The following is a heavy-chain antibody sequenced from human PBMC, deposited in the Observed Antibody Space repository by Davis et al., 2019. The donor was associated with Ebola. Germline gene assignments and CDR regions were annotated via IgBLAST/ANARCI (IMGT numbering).Heavy chain of an antibody. CDR2: IIPILGIA. D-gene: IGHD2-15*01. Sequence: SVKVSCKASGGTFSSYTISWVRQAPGQGLEWMGRIIPILGIANYAQKFQGRVTITADKSTSTAYMELSSLRSEDTAVFYCARASGGRRRDLDYWGQGTLVTVSS. CDR1: GGTFSSYT. J-gene: IGHJ4*02. V-gene: IGHV1-69*02. CDR3: ARASGGRRRDLDY.